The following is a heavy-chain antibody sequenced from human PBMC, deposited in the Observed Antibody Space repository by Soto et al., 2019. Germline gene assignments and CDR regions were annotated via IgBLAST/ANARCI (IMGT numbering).Heavy chain of an antibody. D-gene: IGHD3-10*01. Sequence: SETLSLTCTVSGGSISSYYWSWIRQPPGKGLEWIGYIYYSGSTNYNPSLKSRVTISVDTSKNQFSLKLSSVTAADTAVYYCARAGYYGSGSYYKYYYYYYGMDVWGQGTTVTVSS. J-gene: IGHJ6*02. CDR2: IYYSGST. CDR3: ARAGYYGSGSYYKYYYYYYGMDV. V-gene: IGHV4-59*01. CDR1: GGSISSYY.